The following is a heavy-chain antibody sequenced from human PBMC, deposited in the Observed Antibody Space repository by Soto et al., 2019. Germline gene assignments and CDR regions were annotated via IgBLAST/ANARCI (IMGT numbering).Heavy chain of an antibody. J-gene: IGHJ6*03. CDR1: GFTFSSYA. V-gene: IGHV3-23*01. CDR2: ISGSGGST. CDR3: AKYQPRKDYDFFPASEYYMDV. Sequence: GGSLRLSCAASGFTFSSYAMSWVRQAPGKGLEWVSAISGSGGSTYYADSVKGRFTISRDNSKNTLYLQMNSLRAEDTAVYYCAKYQPRKDYDFFPASEYYMDVWGKGTTVTVSS. D-gene: IGHD3-3*01.